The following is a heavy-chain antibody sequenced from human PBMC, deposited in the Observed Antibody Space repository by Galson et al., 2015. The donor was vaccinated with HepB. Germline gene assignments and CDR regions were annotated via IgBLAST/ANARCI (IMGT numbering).Heavy chain of an antibody. CDR3: AKDPVPGGWFDP. D-gene: IGHD2-2*01. J-gene: IGHJ5*02. Sequence: SLRLSCAASGFTFSSYAMSWVRQAPGKGLEWVSAISGSGGSTYYADSVKGRFTISRDNSKNTLYLQMNSLRAEDTAVYYCAKDPVPGGWFDPWGQGTLVTVSS. CDR1: GFTFSSYA. V-gene: IGHV3-23*01. CDR2: ISGSGGST.